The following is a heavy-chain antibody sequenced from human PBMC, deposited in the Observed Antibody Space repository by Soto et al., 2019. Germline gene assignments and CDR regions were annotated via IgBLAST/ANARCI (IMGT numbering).Heavy chain of an antibody. V-gene: IGHV3-33*01. J-gene: IGHJ6*04. CDR3: ARDDVLCDGGRCYGVPLDV. CDR1: GFTFSSYG. CDR2: IWYDGSNK. D-gene: IGHD2-15*01. Sequence: GSLRLSWAPSGFTFSSYGMHWVRQAPGKGLEWVPVIWYDGSNKYYADSVKGRFTISRDTTENTLHLQMDSLRAEDTAVCYCARDDVLCDGGRCYGVPLDVWGKGTTVTVSS.